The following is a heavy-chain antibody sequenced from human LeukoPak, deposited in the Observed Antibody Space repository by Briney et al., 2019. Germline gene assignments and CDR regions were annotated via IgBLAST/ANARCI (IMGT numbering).Heavy chain of an antibody. CDR2: IYSGGST. CDR3: AKVAEVGATGYYYYMDV. V-gene: IGHV3-66*01. D-gene: IGHD1-26*01. Sequence: TGGSLRLSCAASGFTVSSNYMNWVRQAPGKGLEWVSVIYSGGSTYYADSVKSRFTISRDNSKNTLYLQMNSLRAEDTAVYYCAKVAEVGATGYYYYMDVWGKGTTVTISS. J-gene: IGHJ6*03. CDR1: GFTVSSNY.